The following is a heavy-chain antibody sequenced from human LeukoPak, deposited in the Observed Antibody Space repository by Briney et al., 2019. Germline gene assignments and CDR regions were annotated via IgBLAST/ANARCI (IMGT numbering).Heavy chain of an antibody. CDR2: ISSNGGST. CDR1: GFTFSSYA. J-gene: IGHJ4*02. Sequence: GSLRLSCAASGFTFSSYAMHWGRPAPGEGIGYVSAISSNGGSTYYANSVKGRFTISRDNSKNTLYLQMGSLRAEDMAVYYCARYNDSGDYFDYWGQGTLVTVSS. D-gene: IGHD4-17*01. V-gene: IGHV3-64*01. CDR3: ARYNDSGDYFDY.